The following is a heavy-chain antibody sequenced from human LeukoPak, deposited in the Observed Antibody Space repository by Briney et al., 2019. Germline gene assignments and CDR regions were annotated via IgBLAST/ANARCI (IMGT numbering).Heavy chain of an antibody. CDR2: IYPGDSDT. CDR1: GYSFTSYW. Sequence: GESLKISSKGSGYSFTSYWIGWVRQMPGKGLEWMGIIYPGDSDTRYSPACQRQVTISAHKSISTACLQWSSLTASDTAMYYCARTPGYNSGWHFDYWGQGTLVTVSS. V-gene: IGHV5-51*01. J-gene: IGHJ4*02. CDR3: ARTPGYNSGWHFDY. D-gene: IGHD6-19*01.